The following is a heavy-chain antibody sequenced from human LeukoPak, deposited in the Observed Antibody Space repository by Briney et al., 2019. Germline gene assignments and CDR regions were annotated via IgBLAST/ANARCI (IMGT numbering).Heavy chain of an antibody. CDR3: ARDGGYGSGSYYFDY. CDR1: GGSISSSSYY. CDR2: IYYSGST. J-gene: IGHJ4*02. V-gene: IGHV4-39*07. Sequence: SETLSLTCTVSGGSISSSSYYWGWIRQPPGKGLEWIGSIYYSGSTSYNPSLKSRVTISLDTSKNQFSLRLSSVTAADTALYYCARDGGYGSGSYYFDYWGQGTLVTVSS. D-gene: IGHD3-10*01.